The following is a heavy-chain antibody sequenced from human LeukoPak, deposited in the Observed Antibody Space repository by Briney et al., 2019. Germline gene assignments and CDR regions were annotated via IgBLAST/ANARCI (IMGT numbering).Heavy chain of an antibody. J-gene: IGHJ6*03. Sequence: SETLSLTCKVSGVSIINYYWTWIRQPPGKALEWIGYIFNTGSTNYNPSLKSRATISLDTSQNQVSLELKSVTAADTAVYYCARQSSYYYMDVWGRGTTVTVSS. CDR1: GVSIINYY. V-gene: IGHV4-59*08. CDR3: ARQSSYYYMDV. CDR2: IFNTGST.